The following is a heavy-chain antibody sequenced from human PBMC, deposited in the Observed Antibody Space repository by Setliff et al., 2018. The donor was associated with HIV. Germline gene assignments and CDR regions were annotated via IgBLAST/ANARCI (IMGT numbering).Heavy chain of an antibody. CDR1: GGSISSHY. D-gene: IGHD2-15*01. CDR3: AKGIKWLAP. CDR2: IYYSGST. Sequence: ASETLSLTCTVSGGSISSHYWSWIRQPPGKGLEWIGYIYYSGSTNYNPSLKSRFTIFRDKSRNILYLQMYSLRTEDTAVYYCAKGIKWLAPWGQGTPVTVSS. J-gene: IGHJ5*02. V-gene: IGHV4-59*11.